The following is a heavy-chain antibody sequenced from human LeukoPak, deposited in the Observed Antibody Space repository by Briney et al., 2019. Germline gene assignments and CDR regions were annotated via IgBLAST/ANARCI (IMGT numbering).Heavy chain of an antibody. CDR2: IYYSGST. CDR3: ARYESSAYGIDV. D-gene: IGHD3-22*01. V-gene: IGHV4-39*01. Sequence: SETLSLTCTVSGGSIRSSSSYWGWIRQPPGMGLEWIGSIYYSGSTYYNPSLKSRVTISVDTSKNQFSLKVSSVAAADTAVYYCARYESSAYGIDVWGRGTLVTVSS. CDR1: GGSIRSSSSY. J-gene: IGHJ2*01.